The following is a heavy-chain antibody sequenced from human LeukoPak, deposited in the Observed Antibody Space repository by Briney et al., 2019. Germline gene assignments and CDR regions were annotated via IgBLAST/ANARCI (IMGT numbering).Heavy chain of an antibody. J-gene: IGHJ5*02. CDR3: ARVGPLSPGDWFDP. D-gene: IGHD3-16*02. CDR2: IYTSGGT. CDR1: GGSISSYY. V-gene: IGHV4-4*07. Sequence: PSETLSLTCTVSGGSISSYYWSWIRQPAGKGLEWIGRIYTSGGTNYNPSLKSRVTISVDKSKNQFSLKLSSVTAADTAVYYCARVGPLSPGDWFDPWGQGTLVTVSS.